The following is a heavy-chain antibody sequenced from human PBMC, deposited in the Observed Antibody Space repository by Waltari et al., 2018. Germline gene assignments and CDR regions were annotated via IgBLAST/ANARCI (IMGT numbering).Heavy chain of an antibody. CDR3: ARVGYCSSTSCSTGPFDY. D-gene: IGHD2-2*01. J-gene: IGHJ4*02. Sequence: QVQLVQSGAEVKKPGSSVKVSCKASGGTFSSYAISWVRQAPGQGLEWMGGIIPILGIANYAQKFQGRVTITADESTSTAYMELSSLRAEDTAVYYCARVGYCSSTSCSTGPFDYWGQGTLVTVSS. V-gene: IGHV1-69*04. CDR2: IIPILGIA. CDR1: GGTFSSYA.